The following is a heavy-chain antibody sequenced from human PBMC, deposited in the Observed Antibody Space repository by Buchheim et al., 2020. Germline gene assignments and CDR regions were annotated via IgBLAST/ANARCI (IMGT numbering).Heavy chain of an antibody. D-gene: IGHD4-17*01. Sequence: QVQLQESGPGLVKPSQTLSVTCTVSGASISSGPYYWAWLRQHPGKGLEYLGYIYFTGSTYYNPSLESRFRISVEPSMQPFSLEVSSVTAADTAVYYCARLRSVTYFDSWGPGTL. CDR3: ARLRSVTYFDS. V-gene: IGHV4-31*03. CDR2: IYFTGST. J-gene: IGHJ4*02. CDR1: GASISSGPYY.